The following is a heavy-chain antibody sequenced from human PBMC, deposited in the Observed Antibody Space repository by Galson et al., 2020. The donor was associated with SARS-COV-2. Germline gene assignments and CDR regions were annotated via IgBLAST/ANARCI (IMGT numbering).Heavy chain of an antibody. Sequence: SETLSLTCTVSGGSISSSSYYWGWIRQPPGKGLEWIGSIYYSGSTYYNPSLKSRVTISVDTSKNQFSLKLSSVTAADTAVYYCARLRLQVGATPGGWYFDLWGRGTLVTVSS. V-gene: IGHV4-39*01. CDR1: GGSISSSSYY. CDR2: IYYSGST. CDR3: ARLRLQVGATPGGWYFDL. J-gene: IGHJ2*01. D-gene: IGHD1-26*01.